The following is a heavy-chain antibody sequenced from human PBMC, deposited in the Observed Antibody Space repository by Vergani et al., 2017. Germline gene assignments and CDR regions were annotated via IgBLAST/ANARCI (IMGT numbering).Heavy chain of an antibody. CDR1: GYTFVNHP. D-gene: IGHD5-24*01. J-gene: IGHJ4*02. Sequence: QAQLVQSDSEVKKPGDSVTLSCKPSGYTFVNHPITWVRQAPGQGLEWMGWISPYNHKTLYSQKVEGRVTMTSDTSSSTVFLELRRLTSDDTAIYYCGRSQMATNDFDLWGRGTLVTVSS. CDR2: ISPYNHKT. V-gene: IGHV1-18*04. CDR3: GRSQMATNDFDL.